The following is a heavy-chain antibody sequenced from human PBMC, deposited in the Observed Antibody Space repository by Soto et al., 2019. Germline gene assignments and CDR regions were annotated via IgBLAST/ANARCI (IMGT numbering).Heavy chain of an antibody. Sequence: GGSLRLSCAASGFTFSSYEMNWVRQAPGKGLEWVSYISSSGSTIYYADSVKGRFTISRDNAKNSLYLQMNSLRAEDTAVYYCARVHYYDSSGFHWFDPWGQGTLVTVS. V-gene: IGHV3-48*03. J-gene: IGHJ5*02. CDR2: ISSSGSTI. CDR3: ARVHYYDSSGFHWFDP. D-gene: IGHD3-22*01. CDR1: GFTFSSYE.